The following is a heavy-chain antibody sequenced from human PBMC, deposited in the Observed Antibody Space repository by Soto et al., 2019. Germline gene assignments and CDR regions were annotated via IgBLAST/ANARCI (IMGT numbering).Heavy chain of an antibody. CDR1: GYTFTGYY. CDR2: INHNSGDT. J-gene: IGHJ3*02. Sequence: ASVKVSCKASGYTFTGYYMHWVRQAPGQGLEWMGWINHNSGDTNYAQKFQGRVVMTRDTSISTAYMELSGLRSDDTAVYYCARGFYYDSGYWAAFDIWGQGTMVTVSS. V-gene: IGHV1-2*02. D-gene: IGHD3-22*01. CDR3: ARGFYYDSGYWAAFDI.